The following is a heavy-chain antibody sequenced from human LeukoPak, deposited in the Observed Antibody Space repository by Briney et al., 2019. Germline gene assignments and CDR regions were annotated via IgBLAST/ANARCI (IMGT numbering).Heavy chain of an antibody. CDR3: ALPAKGAFFYYYMEV. J-gene: IGHJ6*03. CDR2: ISTYNGNT. D-gene: IGHD2-2*01. CDR1: AYTSPNYG. V-gene: IGHV1-18*01. Sequence: ASVKVSCKASAYTSPNYGVTWVRQAPGRGLEWMGWISTYNGNTQYAQKFQGRVTMTTDTPTKTVYMELRNLRSSDTAVYYCALPAKGAFFYYYMEVWGKGTTVTVSS.